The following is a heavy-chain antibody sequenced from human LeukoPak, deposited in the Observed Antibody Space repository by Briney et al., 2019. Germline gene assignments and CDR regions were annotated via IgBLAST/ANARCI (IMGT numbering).Heavy chain of an antibody. CDR2: IWYDGSNK. CDR3: AKESGRGVVDY. Sequence: GGSLRFSCAASGFTFSSYGMHWVRQAPGKGLEWVAVIWYDGSNKYYADSVKGRFTISRDNSKNTLYLQMNSLRAEDTAVYYCAKESGRGVVDYWGQGTLVTVSS. V-gene: IGHV3-33*06. D-gene: IGHD3-10*01. CDR1: GFTFSSYG. J-gene: IGHJ4*02.